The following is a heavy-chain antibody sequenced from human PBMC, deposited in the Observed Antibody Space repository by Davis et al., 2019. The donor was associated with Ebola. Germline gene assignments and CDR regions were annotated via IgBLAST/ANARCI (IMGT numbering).Heavy chain of an antibody. CDR3: ARDYDSSGYSTYFDY. Sequence: GESLKISCAASGFTFSSYEMNWVRQAPGKGLEWVSYISSSGSTIYYADSVKGRFTISRDNAKNSLYLQMNSLRAEDTAVYYCARDYDSSGYSTYFDYWGQGTLVTVSS. V-gene: IGHV3-48*03. J-gene: IGHJ4*02. CDR2: ISSSGSTI. D-gene: IGHD3-22*01. CDR1: GFTFSSYE.